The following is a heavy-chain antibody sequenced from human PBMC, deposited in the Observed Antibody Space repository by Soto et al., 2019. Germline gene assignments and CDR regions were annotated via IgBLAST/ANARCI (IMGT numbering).Heavy chain of an antibody. D-gene: IGHD6-6*01. Sequence: SETLSLTCAVYGASLSDNYCNWLRQPPGKGLEWIGEINHSGNTNYNPSLRSRVTISIDTSRNQFSLNLSSVTAADTAVFYCAREYSNSPAAFDHWGRGTLVTVSS. V-gene: IGHV4-34*01. J-gene: IGHJ4*02. CDR1: GASLSDNY. CDR3: AREYSNSPAAFDH. CDR2: INHSGNT.